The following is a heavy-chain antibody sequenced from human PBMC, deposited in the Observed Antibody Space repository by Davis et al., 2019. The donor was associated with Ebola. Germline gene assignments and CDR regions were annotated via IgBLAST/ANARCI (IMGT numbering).Heavy chain of an antibody. Sequence: SGPTLVKPTPTLTLTCTFSGFSLSTSGVGVGWIRQPPGKALEWLALIYWDDDKRYSPSLKSRLTITKDTSKNQVVLTMTNMDPVDTVTYYCADRRFEYCTGGVCPNYFDYWGQGTLVTVSS. CDR1: GFSLSTSGVG. D-gene: IGHD2-8*02. J-gene: IGHJ4*02. CDR3: ADRRFEYCTGGVCPNYFDY. CDR2: IYWDDDK. V-gene: IGHV2-5*02.